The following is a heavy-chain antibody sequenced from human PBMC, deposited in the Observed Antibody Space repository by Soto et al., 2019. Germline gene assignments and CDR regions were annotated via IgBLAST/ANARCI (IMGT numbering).Heavy chain of an antibody. Sequence: ASVKVSCKASGYTFTNYIMHWVRQAPGQRLEWMGWINAGNGNTKYSQKFQGRVTFTRDTSASTAYMELSSLRSEDTAVYYCAREGSIAAQNWFDPWGEGTLVTVSS. CDR2: INAGNGNT. V-gene: IGHV1-3*01. CDR3: AREGSIAAQNWFDP. CDR1: GYTFTNYI. D-gene: IGHD6-6*01. J-gene: IGHJ5*02.